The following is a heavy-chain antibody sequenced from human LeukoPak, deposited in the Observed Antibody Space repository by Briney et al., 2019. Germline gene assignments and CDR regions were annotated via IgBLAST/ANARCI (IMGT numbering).Heavy chain of an antibody. Sequence: SETLSLTCTVSGGSISSSSYYWGWIRQPPGKGLEWIGSIYYSGSTYYNPSLKSRVTISVDTSKNQSSLKLSSVTAADTAVYYCARHPAATPGAGWFDPWGQGTLVTVSS. D-gene: IGHD2-2*01. J-gene: IGHJ5*02. CDR2: IYYSGST. CDR3: ARHPAATPGAGWFDP. CDR1: GGSISSSSYY. V-gene: IGHV4-39*01.